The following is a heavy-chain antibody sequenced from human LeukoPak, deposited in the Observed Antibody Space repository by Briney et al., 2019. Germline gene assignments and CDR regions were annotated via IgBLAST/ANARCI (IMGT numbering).Heavy chain of an antibody. CDR3: ARLDYGGNSDDAFDI. Sequence: GESLKISCKGSGYSFTSYWIGWVRQMPGKGLEWMGIIYPGDSDTRYSPSFQGQVTISADKSISTAYLQWSSLKASDTAVYYCARLDYGGNSDDAFDIWGQGTMVTVSS. D-gene: IGHD4-23*01. CDR2: IYPGDSDT. J-gene: IGHJ3*02. CDR1: GYSFTSYW. V-gene: IGHV5-51*01.